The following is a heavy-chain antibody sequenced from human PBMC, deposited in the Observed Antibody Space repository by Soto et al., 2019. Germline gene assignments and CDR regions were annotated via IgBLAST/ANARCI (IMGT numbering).Heavy chain of an antibody. CDR2: IYPGDSDT. CDR3: ARQGFTDYYDSSGSHDAFDI. V-gene: IGHV5-51*01. CDR1: GYSFTSYW. Sequence: GESLKISCKGSGYSFTSYWIGWVRQMPGKGLEWMGIIYPGDSDTRYSPSFQGQVTISADKSTSTAYLQWSSLKASDTAMYYCARQGFTDYYDSSGSHDAFDIWGQGTMVAV. D-gene: IGHD3-22*01. J-gene: IGHJ3*02.